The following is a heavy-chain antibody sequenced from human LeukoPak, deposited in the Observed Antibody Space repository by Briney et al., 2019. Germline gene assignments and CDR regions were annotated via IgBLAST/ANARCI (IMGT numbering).Heavy chain of an antibody. V-gene: IGHV1-69*13. J-gene: IGHJ4*02. Sequence: SVKVSCKASGGTFSSYAISWVRQAPGQGLEWMGGIIPIFGTANYAQKFQGRVTITADESTSTAYMELSSLRSEDTAVYYCASNLNVGATSGFDYWGQGTLVTVSS. D-gene: IGHD1-26*01. CDR3: ASNLNVGATSGFDY. CDR1: GGTFSSYA. CDR2: IIPIFGTA.